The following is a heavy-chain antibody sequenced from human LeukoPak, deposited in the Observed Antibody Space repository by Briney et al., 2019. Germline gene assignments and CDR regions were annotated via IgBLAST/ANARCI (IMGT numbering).Heavy chain of an antibody. Sequence: GGSLRLSCAASGSTFSSYEMNWVRQAPGKGLEWVSYISSSGSTIYYADSVKGRFTISRDNAKNSLYLQMNSLRAEDTAVYYCAREGDGYSEGWFDPWGQGTLVTVSS. V-gene: IGHV3-48*03. J-gene: IGHJ5*02. CDR2: ISSSGSTI. CDR1: GSTFSSYE. D-gene: IGHD5-24*01. CDR3: AREGDGYSEGWFDP.